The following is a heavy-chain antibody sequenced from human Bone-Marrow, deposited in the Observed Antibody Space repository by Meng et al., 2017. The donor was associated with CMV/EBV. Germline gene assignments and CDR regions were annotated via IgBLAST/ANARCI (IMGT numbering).Heavy chain of an antibody. CDR2: ISYDGSNK. D-gene: IGHD3-10*01. CDR1: GFTFSSYA. V-gene: IGHV3-30-3*01. Sequence: VELGGAGGGVVQPGRSLRRVCAASGFTFSSYAMHWVRQAPGKGLELVAVISYDGSNKYYADSVKGRFTISRDNSKNTLYLQMNSLRAEDTAVYYCARAHYGSGSDGSNWGQGTLVTVSS. CDR3: ARAHYGSGSDGSN. J-gene: IGHJ4*02.